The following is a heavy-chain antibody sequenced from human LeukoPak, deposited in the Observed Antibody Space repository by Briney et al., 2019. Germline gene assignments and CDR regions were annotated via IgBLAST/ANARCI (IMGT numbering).Heavy chain of an antibody. CDR1: GLTVR. CDR2: ISSSGGTT. V-gene: IGHV3-23*01. Sequence: PGGSLRLSCAVSGLTVRMSWVRQAPGKGLEWVSTISSSGGTTYYEDSVKGRFTISRDNSKNTLYLQMHSLRAEDTAVYHCAKYRAVTRDAFDIWGQGTMVIVSS. D-gene: IGHD4-17*01. J-gene: IGHJ3*02. CDR3: AKYRAVTRDAFDI.